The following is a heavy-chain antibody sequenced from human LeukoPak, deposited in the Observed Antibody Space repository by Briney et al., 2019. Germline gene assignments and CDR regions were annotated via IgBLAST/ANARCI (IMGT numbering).Heavy chain of an antibody. V-gene: IGHV4-34*01. CDR1: GGSFSGYY. CDR2: INHSGSI. J-gene: IGHJ6*02. D-gene: IGHD3-3*01. Sequence: SETLSLTCAVYGGSFSGYYWSWIRQPPGKGLEWIGEINHSGSINYNPSLKSRVTISVDTSKNQFSLKLSSVTAADTAVYYCARGRTTYDFWSGYYRPHGMDVWGQGTTVTVSS. CDR3: ARGRTTYDFWSGYYRPHGMDV.